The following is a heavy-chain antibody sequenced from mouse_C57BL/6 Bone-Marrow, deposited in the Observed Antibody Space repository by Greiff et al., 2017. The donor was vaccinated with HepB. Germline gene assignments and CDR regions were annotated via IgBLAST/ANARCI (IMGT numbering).Heavy chain of an antibody. CDR1: GFNFKDDY. CDR2: IYPGNGDT. CDR3: TPMVTPWFAY. Sequence: VQLKQSGAELVRPGASVKLSCTASGFNFKDDYMHWVKQRPEQGLEWIGWIYPGNGDTEYDSKFQGKATITADTSSNTVYLQLSSLTSDDTAVYYCTPMVTPWFAYWGQGTLVTVTA. J-gene: IGHJ3*01. D-gene: IGHD2-3*01. V-gene: IGHV14-4*01.